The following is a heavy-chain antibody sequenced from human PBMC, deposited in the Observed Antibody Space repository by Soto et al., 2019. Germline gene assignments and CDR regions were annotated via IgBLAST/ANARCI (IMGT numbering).Heavy chain of an antibody. Sequence: SVKVSCKASGGTFSSYAISWVRRAPGQGLEWMGGIIPIFGTANYAQKFQGRVTITADKSTSTAYMELSSLRSEDTAVYYCARVRGEDYYYGMDVWGQGTTVTVSS. D-gene: IGHD3-10*01. CDR1: GGTFSSYA. CDR2: IIPIFGTA. J-gene: IGHJ6*02. V-gene: IGHV1-69*06. CDR3: ARVRGEDYYYGMDV.